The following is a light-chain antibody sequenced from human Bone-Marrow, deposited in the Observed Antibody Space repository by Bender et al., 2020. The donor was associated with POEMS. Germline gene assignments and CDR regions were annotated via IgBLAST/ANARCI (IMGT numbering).Light chain of an antibody. V-gene: IGLV2-8*01. J-gene: IGLJ3*02. CDR2: GVT. CDR3: AAWDDSVNSGV. CDR1: SYDIGAYDY. Sequence: QSALTQPPSASGSPGQSVAIACTGTSYDIGAYDYVSWYQQHPGKVPRLLIFGVTQRPSGVPDRFSGSKSGTSASLTIYGLQSEDEAIYYCAAWDDSVNSGVFGGGTRLTVL.